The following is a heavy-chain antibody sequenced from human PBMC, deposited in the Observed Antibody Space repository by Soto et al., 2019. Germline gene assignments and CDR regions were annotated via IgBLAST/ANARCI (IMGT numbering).Heavy chain of an antibody. J-gene: IGHJ6*02. D-gene: IGHD2-2*01. CDR1: GYPFTSYY. CDR2: INPSGGST. V-gene: IGHV1-46*01. CDR3: ASPIYHPYVMDV. Sequence: ASVQVSCKACGYPFTSYYMHWVRQAPGQGLEWMGIINPSGGSTSYAQKFQGRVTMTRDTSTSTVYMELSSLRSEDTAVYYCASPIYHPYVMDVWAQGSSVTVYS.